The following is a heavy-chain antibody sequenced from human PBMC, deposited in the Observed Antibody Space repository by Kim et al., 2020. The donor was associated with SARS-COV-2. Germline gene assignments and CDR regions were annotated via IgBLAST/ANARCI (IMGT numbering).Heavy chain of an antibody. D-gene: IGHD2-2*01. CDR2: IKQDGSEK. CDR3: VRSRWLDV. Sequence: GWSLRLSCAASGFTSNSYWMYWVRLAPGKGLEWVANIKQDGSEKYNVDSVKGRFTISRDNAKNSLYLQMNSLRAEDTAVYYCVRSRWLDVWGQGTTVTVSS. V-gene: IGHV3-7*03. CDR1: GFTSNSYW. J-gene: IGHJ6*02.